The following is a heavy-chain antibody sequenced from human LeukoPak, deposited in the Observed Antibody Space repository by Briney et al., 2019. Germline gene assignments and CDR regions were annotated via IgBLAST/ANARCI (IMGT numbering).Heavy chain of an antibody. D-gene: IGHD6-13*01. J-gene: IGHJ4*02. V-gene: IGHV4-59*01. CDR2: IYYSGST. Sequence: ETLSLTCTVSGGSISSYYWSWIRQPPGKGLEWIGYIYYSGSTNYNPSLKSRVTISVDTSKNQFSLKLSSVTAADTAVYYCARARYSSNVDYWGQGTLVTVSS. CDR3: ARARYSSNVDY. CDR1: GGSISSYY.